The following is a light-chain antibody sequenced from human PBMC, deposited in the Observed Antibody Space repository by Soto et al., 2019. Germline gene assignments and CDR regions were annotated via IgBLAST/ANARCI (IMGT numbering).Light chain of an antibody. J-gene: IGKJ4*01. V-gene: IGKV1-33*01. CDR1: RYITNS. CDR2: DAS. Sequence: IKMTESPSCLSAVVGDRFTMTCQASRYITNSLHWFQQKPGKAPKLLIYDASILQAGVPSRFSGSGSGIDFTFTISSLQPEDIATYYCQQYDNLPLTFGGGTKVDIK. CDR3: QQYDNLPLT.